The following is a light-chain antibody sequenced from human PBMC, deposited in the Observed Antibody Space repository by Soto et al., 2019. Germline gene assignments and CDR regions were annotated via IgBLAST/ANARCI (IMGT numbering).Light chain of an antibody. CDR3: QQYDDSPGT. Sequence: EIVLTQSPGTLSLSPGERATLSCRASQSVRSSHLAWYQQKPGQAPRLLIYGASNRATAIPDRSSGSGSGTDFTLTISRLEPEDFAVYYCQQYDDSPGTFGQGTKVDIK. CDR1: QSVRSSH. J-gene: IGKJ1*01. V-gene: IGKV3-20*01. CDR2: GAS.